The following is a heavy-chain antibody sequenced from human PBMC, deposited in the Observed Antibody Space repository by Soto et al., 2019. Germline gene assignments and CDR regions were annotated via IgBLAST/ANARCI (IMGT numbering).Heavy chain of an antibody. D-gene: IGHD3-9*01. Sequence: SETLSLTCTVSSGSTSPHYWSWIRQSPGKGLEWIAYIYFTGSTNYNPSLKSRVTISVDTSKNQFSLKLSSVTAADTAVYYCARGTTTLRYFDWLSGPYGMDVWGQGTTVTVSS. J-gene: IGHJ6*02. CDR3: ARGTTTLRYFDWLSGPYGMDV. CDR1: SGSTSPHY. CDR2: IYFTGST. V-gene: IGHV4-59*11.